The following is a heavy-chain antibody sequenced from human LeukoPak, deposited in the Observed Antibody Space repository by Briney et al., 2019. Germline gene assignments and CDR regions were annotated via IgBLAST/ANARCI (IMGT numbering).Heavy chain of an antibody. J-gene: IGHJ4*02. CDR2: IYYSGST. Sequence: PSQTLSLTCTVSGGSISSGGYYWSWIRQHPEKGLEWIGYIYYSGSTYYNPSLKSRVTISVDTSKNQFSLKLSSVTAADTAVYYCARYDSSGYYYRSVDYWGQGTLVTVSS. CDR1: GGSISSGGYY. V-gene: IGHV4-31*03. CDR3: ARYDSSGYYYRSVDY. D-gene: IGHD3-22*01.